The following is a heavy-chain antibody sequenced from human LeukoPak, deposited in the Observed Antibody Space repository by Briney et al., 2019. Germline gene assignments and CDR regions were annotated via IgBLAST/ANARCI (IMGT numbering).Heavy chain of an antibody. D-gene: IGHD2-15*01. CDR2: IYYSGST. Sequence: RPSGTLSLTCTVSGGSISSYYWSWIRQPPGKGLEWIGYIYYSGSTNYNPSLKSRVTISVDTSKNQFSLKLSSVTAADTAVYYCAAGCSGGSCYSHFDYWGQGTLVTVSS. CDR1: GGSISSYY. CDR3: AAGCSGGSCYSHFDY. J-gene: IGHJ4*02. V-gene: IGHV4-59*01.